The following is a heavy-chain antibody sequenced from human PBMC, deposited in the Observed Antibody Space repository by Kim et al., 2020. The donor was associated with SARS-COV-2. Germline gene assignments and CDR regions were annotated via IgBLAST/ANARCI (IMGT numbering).Heavy chain of an antibody. CDR2: ISSSSSYI. J-gene: IGHJ4*02. CDR3: ARDSPGYDSSGYPDY. Sequence: GGSLRLSCAASGFTFSSYSMNWVCQAPGKGLEWVSSISSSSSYIYYADSVKGRFTISRDNAKNSLYLQMNSLRAEDTAVYYCARDSPGYDSSGYPDYWGQGTLVTVSS. CDR1: GFTFSSYS. D-gene: IGHD3-22*01. V-gene: IGHV3-21*01.